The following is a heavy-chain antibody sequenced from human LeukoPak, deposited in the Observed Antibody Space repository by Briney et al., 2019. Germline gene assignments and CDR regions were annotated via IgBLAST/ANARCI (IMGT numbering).Heavy chain of an antibody. V-gene: IGHV1-2*02. CDR3: ARAPLPYYYDSSGYLGSSAFDY. D-gene: IGHD3-22*01. J-gene: IGHJ4*02. Sequence: ASVKVSCKASGYTFTGYYMHWVRQAPGQGLEWMGWINPNSGGTNYAQKFQGRVTMTRDTSISTAYMELSRLRSDDTAVYYCARAPLPYYYDSSGYLGSSAFDYWGQGTLVTVPS. CDR1: GYTFTGYY. CDR2: INPNSGGT.